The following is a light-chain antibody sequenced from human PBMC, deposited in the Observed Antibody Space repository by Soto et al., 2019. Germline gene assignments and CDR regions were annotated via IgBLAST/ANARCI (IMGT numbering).Light chain of an antibody. V-gene: IGKV3-15*01. CDR1: QTVNNN. Sequence: EIVMTQSPATLSVSPGERATLSCRASQTVNNNLAWYQQKPGQAPRLLIYGASARATGIPARFSGSGSGTDFTLTISSLQPEDFATYYCQQANSFPLTFGGGTKVEIK. CDR3: QQANSFPLT. J-gene: IGKJ4*01. CDR2: GAS.